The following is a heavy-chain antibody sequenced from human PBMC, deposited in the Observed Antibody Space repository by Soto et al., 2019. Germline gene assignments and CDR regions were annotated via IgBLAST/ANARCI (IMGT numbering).Heavy chain of an antibody. D-gene: IGHD6-6*01. CDR1: GFTFGDYY. V-gene: IGHV3-11*01. Sequence: GGSLRLSCAASGFTFGDYYMSWIRQAPGKGLEWVSYISSSGSTIYYADSVKGRFTISRDNAKNSLYLQMNSLRAEDTAVYYCARANGSSPHLYYYYYMDVWGKGTTVTVSS. CDR2: ISSSGSTI. CDR3: ARANGSSPHLYYYYYMDV. J-gene: IGHJ6*03.